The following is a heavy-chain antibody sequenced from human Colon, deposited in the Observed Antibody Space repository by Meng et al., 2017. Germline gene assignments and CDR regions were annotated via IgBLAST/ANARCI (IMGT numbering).Heavy chain of an antibody. CDR1: GFTFDDYA. CDR2: ISWNRGSI. D-gene: IGHD2-2*01. V-gene: IGHV3-9*01. Sequence: SLKISCAASGFTFDDYAMHWVRQAPGKGPEWVSCISWNRGSIVYADSVKGRFTISRDNAKNSLYLQMSSLRAEDTALYYCAKDKGRQIVVVPGFDYWGQGTLVTVSS. J-gene: IGHJ4*02. CDR3: AKDKGRQIVVVPGFDY.